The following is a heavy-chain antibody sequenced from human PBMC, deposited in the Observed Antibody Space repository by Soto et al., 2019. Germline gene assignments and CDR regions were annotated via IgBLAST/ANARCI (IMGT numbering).Heavy chain of an antibody. J-gene: IGHJ4*02. CDR1: GFTFDDYA. CDR2: ISWNSGSI. CDR3: AKGLVATIWYYFDY. Sequence: GGSLRLSCAASGFTFDDYAMHWVRQAPGKGLEWVSGISWNSGSIGYADSVKGRFTISRDNAKNSLYLQMNSLRAEDTALYYCAKGLVATIWYYFDYWGQGTLVPVSS. D-gene: IGHD5-12*01. V-gene: IGHV3-9*01.